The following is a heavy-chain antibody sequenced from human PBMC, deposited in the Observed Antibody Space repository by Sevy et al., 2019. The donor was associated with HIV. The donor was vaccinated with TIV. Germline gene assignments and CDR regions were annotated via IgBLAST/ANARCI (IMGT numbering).Heavy chain of an antibody. CDR3: ARDRGSGKNVFFDY. CDR2: ISYDGSNK. D-gene: IGHD3-10*01. CDR1: GFTFSSFA. Sequence: GSLRLSCAASGFTFSSFAMHWVRQAPGKGLEWVAVISYDGSNKYYADSVKGRFTISRDNSKNKLFLQMNSLRTEDTAVYYCARDRGSGKNVFFDYWGQGTLVTVSS. V-gene: IGHV3-30*04. J-gene: IGHJ4*02.